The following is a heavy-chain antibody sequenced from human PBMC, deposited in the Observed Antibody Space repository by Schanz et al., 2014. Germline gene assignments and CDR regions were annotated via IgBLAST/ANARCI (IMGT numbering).Heavy chain of an antibody. CDR3: ARAGQDYSDSSGYATYYFGN. V-gene: IGHV1-69*04. D-gene: IGHD3-22*01. Sequence: QVQLVQSGAEVKKPGSSVKVSCKASGGTLQSYTFSWVRQAPGQGLEWMGRFVPRLRVALYARNFRGRVTITADSSPSTAYMELSNLRSEDTAVYYCARAGQDYSDSSGYATYYFGNWGQGTLVTVSS. CDR2: FVPRLRVA. CDR1: GGTLQSYT. J-gene: IGHJ4*02.